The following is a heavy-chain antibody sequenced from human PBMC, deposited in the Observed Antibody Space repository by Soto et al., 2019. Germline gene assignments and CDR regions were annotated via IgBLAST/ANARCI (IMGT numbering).Heavy chain of an antibody. CDR3: ARHPSGRPEKYWRTEYYYYGMDV. J-gene: IGHJ6*02. D-gene: IGHD2-8*02. CDR2: IYYSGST. V-gene: IGHV4-39*01. Sequence: PSETLSLTCTVSCGSISSSSYYWGWIRQPPGKGLEWIGSIYYSGSTYYNPSLKSRVTISVDTSKNQFSLKLSSVTAADTAVYYCARHPSGRPEKYWRTEYYYYGMDVWGQGTTVTVSS. CDR1: CGSISSSSYY.